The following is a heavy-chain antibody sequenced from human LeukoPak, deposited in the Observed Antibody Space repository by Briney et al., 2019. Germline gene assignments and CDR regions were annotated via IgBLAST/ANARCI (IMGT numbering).Heavy chain of an antibody. CDR3: AAAADFGYFDY. J-gene: IGHJ4*02. V-gene: IGHV4-59*01. D-gene: IGHD6-13*01. Sequence: PSETLSLTCTVSGGSISSYYWSWIRQPPGKGLEWIGYIYYSGSTNYNPSLKSRVIISVDTSKNQFSLKLSSVTAADTAVYYCAAAADFGYFDYWGQGTLVTVSS. CDR2: IYYSGST. CDR1: GGSISSYY.